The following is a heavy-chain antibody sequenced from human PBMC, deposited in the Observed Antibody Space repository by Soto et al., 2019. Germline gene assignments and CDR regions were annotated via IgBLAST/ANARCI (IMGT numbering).Heavy chain of an antibody. J-gene: IGHJ5*02. CDR2: IIPIFGTA. CDR1: GGTFSSYA. V-gene: IGHV1-69*06. CDR3: ARDLPQTHCTNGVCYIGSWFDP. Sequence: SVKVSCKASGGTFSSYAISWVRQAPGQGLEWMGGIIPIFGTANYAQKFQGRVTITADKSTSTAYMELSSLRSEDTAVYYCARDLPQTHCTNGVCYIGSWFDPWGQGTLVTVSS. D-gene: IGHD2-8*01.